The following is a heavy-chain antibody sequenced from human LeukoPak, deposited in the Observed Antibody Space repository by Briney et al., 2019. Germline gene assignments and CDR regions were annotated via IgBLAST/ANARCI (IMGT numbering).Heavy chain of an antibody. J-gene: IGHJ6*03. CDR2: LHYNRST. Sequence: NPSETLSFTCTDSGDSISSHYWSWILQPPVKGLNCIGYLHYNRSTNYNPSLKGRVTISVDTSKKHFSLKLSSVTAADTAVYYCARDAYGDYDAMSHYYYMDVWGKGTTVIVSS. CDR3: ARDAYGDYDAMSHYYYMDV. CDR1: GDSISSHY. V-gene: IGHV4-59*11. D-gene: IGHD4-17*01.